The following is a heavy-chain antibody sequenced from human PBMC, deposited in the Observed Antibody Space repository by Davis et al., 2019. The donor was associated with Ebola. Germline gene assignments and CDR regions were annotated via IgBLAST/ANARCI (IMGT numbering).Heavy chain of an antibody. CDR1: GGSFSGYY. CDR2: INHSGST. V-gene: IGHV4-34*01. Sequence: MPGGSLRLSCAVYGGSFSGYYWSWIRQPPGKGLEWIGEINHSGSTNYNPSLKSRVTISVDTSKNQFSLKVNSVTAADTAVYYCARGRPRYSSSWSETGYYYGMDVWGQGTTVTVSS. D-gene: IGHD6-13*01. J-gene: IGHJ6*02. CDR3: ARGRPRYSSSWSETGYYYGMDV.